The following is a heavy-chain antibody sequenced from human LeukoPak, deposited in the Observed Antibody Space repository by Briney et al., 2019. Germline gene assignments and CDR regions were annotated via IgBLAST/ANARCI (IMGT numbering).Heavy chain of an antibody. Sequence: PSETLSLTCTVSGGSISSTTYYWGWVRQAPGKGLEWVANIQQDGSEKYYVDSVKGRFTISRDNAKNSLYLQMNSLRAEDTAVYYCARAWVYYGSGTPWWGQGTLVTVSS. CDR3: ARAWVYYGSGTPW. CDR1: GGSISSTTYY. D-gene: IGHD3-10*01. J-gene: IGHJ4*02. CDR2: IQQDGSEK. V-gene: IGHV3-7*01.